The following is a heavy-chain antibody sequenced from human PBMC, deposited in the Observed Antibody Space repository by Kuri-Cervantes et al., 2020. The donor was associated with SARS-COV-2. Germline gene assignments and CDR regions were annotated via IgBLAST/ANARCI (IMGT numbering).Heavy chain of an antibody. CDR2: ISGSGGST. D-gene: IGHD3-22*01. J-gene: IGHJ6*03. CDR1: GFTFSSYA. CDR3: ASYYDSSGYYYYYYMDV. V-gene: IGHV3-23*01. Sequence: GGSLRLSCAASGFTFSSYAMSWVRQAPGKGLEWVSAISGSGGSTYYADSVKGRLTISRDNSKNTLYLQMNSLRAEDTAVYYCASYYDSSGYYYYYYMDVWGKGTTVTVSS.